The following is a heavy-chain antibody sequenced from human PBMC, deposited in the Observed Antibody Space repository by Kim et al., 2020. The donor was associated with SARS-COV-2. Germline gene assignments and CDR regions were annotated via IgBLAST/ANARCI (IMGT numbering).Heavy chain of an antibody. D-gene: IGHD3-3*01. CDR3: AIVASKLRFLNFEY. Sequence: ADSVKGRFTISRDNSKSTLYLQLNSLRAEDTAVYYCAIVASKLRFLNFEYWGQGTLVTVS. J-gene: IGHJ4*02. V-gene: IGHV3-23*01.